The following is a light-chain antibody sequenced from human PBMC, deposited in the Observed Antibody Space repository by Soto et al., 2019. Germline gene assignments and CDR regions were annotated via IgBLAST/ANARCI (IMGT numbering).Light chain of an antibody. Sequence: DIQMTQSPSSLSASAGDRVTITCRASQTISRFLSWYQQNPGKAPKLLIYAASSLQSGVPPRFSGSGSGTDFTLTINNLQPEDFATYYCQQSSTTPWTFGGGTKVDIK. CDR1: QTISRF. CDR3: QQSSTTPWT. J-gene: IGKJ4*02. CDR2: AAS. V-gene: IGKV1-39*01.